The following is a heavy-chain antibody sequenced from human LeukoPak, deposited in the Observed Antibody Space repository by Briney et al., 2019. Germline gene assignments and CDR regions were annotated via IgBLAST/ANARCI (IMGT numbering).Heavy chain of an antibody. V-gene: IGHV4-59*01. J-gene: IGHJ3*02. D-gene: IGHD3-22*01. CDR3: ARVSPNYYDSSGYYYLRAFDI. Sequence: SETLSLTCTVSGGSISSYYWSWIRQPPGKGLEWIGYIYYSGSTNYNPSLKSRVTISVDTSKNQFSPKLSSVTAADTAVYYCARVSPNYYDSSGYYYLRAFDIWGQGTMVTVSS. CDR2: IYYSGST. CDR1: GGSISSYY.